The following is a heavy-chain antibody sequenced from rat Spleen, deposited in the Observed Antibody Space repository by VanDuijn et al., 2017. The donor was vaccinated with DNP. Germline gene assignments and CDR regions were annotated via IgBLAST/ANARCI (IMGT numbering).Heavy chain of an antibody. CDR3: ARWKIGPHYFDY. V-gene: IGHV3-1*01. CDR1: GYSITSNY. D-gene: IGHD1-5*01. Sequence: EVQLQESGPGLVKPSQSLSLTCSVTGYSITSNYWGWIRKFPGNKMEWIGYISYSGRTTYNPSRKSRISITRDKSKNQFFLQLNSVSPEDTATYYCARWKIGPHYFDYWGQGVTVTVSS. J-gene: IGHJ2*01. CDR2: ISYSGRT.